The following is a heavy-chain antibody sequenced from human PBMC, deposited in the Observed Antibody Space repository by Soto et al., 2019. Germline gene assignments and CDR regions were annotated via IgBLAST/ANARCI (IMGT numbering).Heavy chain of an antibody. CDR3: ARSPNEGIWSGYYNWFDP. V-gene: IGHV4-61*01. Sequence: SETLSRTCTVSGGSVSRGSYYWSWMRQPPGKGLEWIGNIYYSGSTNYNPSLKSRFTISVDTSKNQFSLKLSSVTAADTAVYYSARSPNEGIWSGYYNWFDPWGQGTLVTVSS. CDR1: GGSVSRGSYY. J-gene: IGHJ5*02. D-gene: IGHD3-3*01. CDR2: IYYSGST.